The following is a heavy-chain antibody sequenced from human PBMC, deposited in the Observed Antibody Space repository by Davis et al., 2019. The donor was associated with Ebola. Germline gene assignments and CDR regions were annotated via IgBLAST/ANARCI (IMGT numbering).Heavy chain of an antibody. CDR1: GFTFSNHA. J-gene: IGHJ4*02. CDR3: ANEIRPNDY. V-gene: IGHV3-23*01. Sequence: GESLNISCAASGFTFSNHAMSWVRQAPGKGLAWVSSISIGGERTYYADSVKGRFTISRDNFMNTLYLQMNSLRAEDTAVYYCANEIRPNDYWGQGTLVTVSS. CDR2: ISIGGERT.